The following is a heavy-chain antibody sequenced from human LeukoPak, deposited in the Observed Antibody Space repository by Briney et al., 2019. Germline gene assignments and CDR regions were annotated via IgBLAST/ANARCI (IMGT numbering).Heavy chain of an antibody. J-gene: IGHJ4*02. CDR3: TRRSITSTGTDDY. V-gene: IGHV3-73*01. CDR1: GFNFSASA. D-gene: IGHD1/OR15-1a*01. Sequence: GGSLRLSCAASGFNFSASAIRWVRQASGKGLEWVGRIRSKTHSYATTYAASLKGRFTISRDDSKNRAYLQMSSLKTDDTAVYYCTRRSITSTGTDDYWGQGTLVAVSS. CDR2: IRSKTHSYAT.